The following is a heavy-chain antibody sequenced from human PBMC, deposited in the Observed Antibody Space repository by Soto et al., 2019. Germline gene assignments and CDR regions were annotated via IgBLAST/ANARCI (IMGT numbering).Heavy chain of an antibody. V-gene: IGHV1-18*04. CDR1: GYTFTSYG. CDR2: ISAYNGNT. J-gene: IGHJ6*02. CDR3: AREFIAVAGRGVADV. D-gene: IGHD6-19*01. Sequence: ASVNVSCKASGYTFTSYGISWVRQAPGQGLEWMGWISAYNGNTNYAQKLQGRVTMTTDTSTSTAYMELRSLRSDDTAVYYCAREFIAVAGRGVADVWGQGTMGTVSS.